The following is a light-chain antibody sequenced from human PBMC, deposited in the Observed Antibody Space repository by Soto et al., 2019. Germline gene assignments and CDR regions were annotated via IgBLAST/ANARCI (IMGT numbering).Light chain of an antibody. J-gene: IGKJ5*01. Sequence: VLTQPPLSLSVTPGQPASISCKSSQSLLHNGGETFLFWYLQKPGQSPQLLIYEVSNRFSGVPDRFSGSGSGTDFTLEISRVEAEDVGIYYCMQSTQLPPTFGQGTQLAIK. V-gene: IGKV2D-29*02. CDR1: QSLLHNGGETF. CDR2: EVS. CDR3: MQSTQLPPT.